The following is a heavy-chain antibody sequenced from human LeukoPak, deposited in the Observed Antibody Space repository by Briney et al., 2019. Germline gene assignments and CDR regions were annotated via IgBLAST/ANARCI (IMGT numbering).Heavy chain of an antibody. CDR3: ARERLVAGSKPARWKNDY. V-gene: IGHV1-2*02. Sequence: ASVKVSCKASGYTFTGYYMHWVRQAPGQGLEWMGWITPNSGGTNYAQKFQGRVTMTRDTSISTAYMELSRLRSDDTAVYYCARERLVAGSKPARWKNDYWGQGTLVTVSS. J-gene: IGHJ4*02. CDR1: GYTFTGYY. CDR2: ITPNSGGT. D-gene: IGHD6-19*01.